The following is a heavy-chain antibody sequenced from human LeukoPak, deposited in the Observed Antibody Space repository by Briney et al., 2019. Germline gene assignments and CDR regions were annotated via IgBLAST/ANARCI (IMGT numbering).Heavy chain of an antibody. CDR2: ISAYNGNT. J-gene: IGHJ3*02. V-gene: IGHV1-18*01. D-gene: IGHD3-22*01. Sequence: GASVKVSCKASGYTFTSYGISWVRQAPGQGLEWMGWISAYNGNTNYAQKLQGRVTMTTDTSTSTAYMELRSLRSDDTAVYYCARALDENITMIVVVIPPKDASDIWGQGTMVTVSS. CDR3: ARALDENITMIVVVIPPKDASDI. CDR1: GYTFTSYG.